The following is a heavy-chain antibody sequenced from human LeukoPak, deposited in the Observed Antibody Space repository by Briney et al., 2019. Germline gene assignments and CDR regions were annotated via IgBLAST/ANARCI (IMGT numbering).Heavy chain of an antibody. J-gene: IGHJ4*02. CDR3: ARSGYHDSSGYTILDY. CDR1: GGSISSSSYY. V-gene: IGHV4-39*01. D-gene: IGHD3-22*01. CDR2: IYYSGST. Sequence: PSETLSLTCTVSGGSISSSSYYWGWIRQPPGKGLEWIGSIYYSGSTYYNPSLKNRVTISIDTSKNQFSLKLSSVTAADMAVYYCARSGYHDSSGYTILDYWGQGSLVTVSS.